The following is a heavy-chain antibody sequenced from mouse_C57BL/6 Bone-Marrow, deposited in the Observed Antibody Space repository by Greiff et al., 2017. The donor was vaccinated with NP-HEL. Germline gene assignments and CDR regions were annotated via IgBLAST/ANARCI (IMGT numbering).Heavy chain of an antibody. J-gene: IGHJ3*01. CDR3: ARVRDYDGTFAY. V-gene: IGHV5-6*01. CDR1: GFTFSSYG. CDR2: ISSGGSYT. Sequence: EVTLVESGGDLVKPGGSLKLSCAASGFTFSSYGMSWVRQTPDKRLEWVATISSGGSYTYYPDSVKGRFTISRDNAKNTLYLQMSSLKSEDTAMYYCARVRDYDGTFAYWGQGTLVTVSA. D-gene: IGHD1-1*01.